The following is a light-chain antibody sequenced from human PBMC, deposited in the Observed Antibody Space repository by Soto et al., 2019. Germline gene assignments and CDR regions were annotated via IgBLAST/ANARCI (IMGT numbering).Light chain of an antibody. CDR3: QQYNYWPIT. Sequence: EIVLTQSPGTLSLSPWERATLSCRASQSVSNNYLAWYQQKPGQAPRLLIYGASSRATGIPDRFSGSGSETDFTLTVSSLRSEDSAVYYCQQYNYWPITFGQGTRLEIK. J-gene: IGKJ5*01. CDR2: GAS. V-gene: IGKV3-20*01. CDR1: QSVSNNY.